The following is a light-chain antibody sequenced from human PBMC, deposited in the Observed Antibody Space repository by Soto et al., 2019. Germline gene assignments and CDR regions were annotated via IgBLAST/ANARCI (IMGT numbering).Light chain of an antibody. V-gene: IGKV1-5*01. Sequence: DLQMNQSPSTLSASIGDRVTITCRASQNINNWIAWYQQKPGKAPKFLIYDAYTLESGVPSRFSGIGFGTEFILTLSSLQTDDFGIYYCQHMRTVGKGTKV. J-gene: IGKJ1*01. CDR1: QNINNW. CDR2: DAY. CDR3: QHMRT.